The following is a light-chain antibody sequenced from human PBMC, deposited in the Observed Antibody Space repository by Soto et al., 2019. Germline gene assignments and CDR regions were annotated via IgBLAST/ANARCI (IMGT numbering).Light chain of an antibody. CDR2: EVS. V-gene: IGLV2-14*01. J-gene: IGLJ1*01. Sequence: QSALTQPASVSGSPGQSITVSCTGTSSDVGYYDYVSWYQQHPGKAPQLIIYEVSHRPSGVSDRFSGSKSDNTASLTISGLQPEDEADYYCSSYTSSTTLPFVFGTGTKVTAL. CDR1: SSDVGYYDY. CDR3: SSYTSSTTLPFV.